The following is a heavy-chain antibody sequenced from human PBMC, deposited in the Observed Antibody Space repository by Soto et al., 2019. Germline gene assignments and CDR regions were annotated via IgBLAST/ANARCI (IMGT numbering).Heavy chain of an antibody. D-gene: IGHD6-19*01. V-gene: IGHV1-2*02. CDR2: INPNSGGT. Sequence: GGSVKVSFKASGYTFTGYYMHWVRQAPGQGLEWMGWINPNSGGTNYAQKFQGRVTMTRGTSISTAYMELSRLRSDDTAVYYCAREGIAVAGRSSYYGMDVWGQGTTVTVSS. J-gene: IGHJ6*02. CDR1: GYTFTGYY. CDR3: AREGIAVAGRSSYYGMDV.